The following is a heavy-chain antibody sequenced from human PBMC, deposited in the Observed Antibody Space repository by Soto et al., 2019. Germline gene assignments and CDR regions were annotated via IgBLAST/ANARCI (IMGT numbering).Heavy chain of an antibody. D-gene: IGHD3-10*01. CDR1: GFTFSSYG. CDR2: IWYDGSNK. Sequence: PGGSLRLSCAASGFTFSSYGMHWVRQAPGKGLEWVAVIWYDGSNKYYADSVKGRFTISRDNSKNTLYLQMNSLRAEDTAVYYCARRVRGVIGFGPLGQGTLVTVSS. V-gene: IGHV3-33*01. CDR3: ARRVRGVIGFGP. J-gene: IGHJ5*02.